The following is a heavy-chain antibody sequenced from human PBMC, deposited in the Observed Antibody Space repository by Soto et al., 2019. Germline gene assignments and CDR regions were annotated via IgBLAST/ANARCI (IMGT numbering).Heavy chain of an antibody. D-gene: IGHD3-16*01. V-gene: IGHV3-23*01. CDR3: AKGSAFGGVMFWA. J-gene: IGHJ5*02. Sequence: EVQLLESGGGLVQPGGSLRLSCAASGFTFSSYAMSWVRQAPGTGLEWVSAISGSGGSTYYADSVKGRFTISRDNSKNTLYLQMNSLRAEDTAVYYCAKGSAFGGVMFWAWGQGTLVTVSS. CDR2: ISGSGGST. CDR1: GFTFSSYA.